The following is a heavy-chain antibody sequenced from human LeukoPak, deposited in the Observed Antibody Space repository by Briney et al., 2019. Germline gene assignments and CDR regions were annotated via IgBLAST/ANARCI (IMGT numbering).Heavy chain of an antibody. CDR1: GFSFSIYG. CDR2: IRFDGSDK. J-gene: IGHJ3*02. V-gene: IGHV3-30*02. Sequence: GGSLRLSCVASGFSFSIYGMHWVRQAPGKGLEWLSFIRFDGSDKFYGDSVKGRFTISRDNSKNTLYLQMNSLRAEDTAVYYCAKPGRGGCTYGSDTFDIRGQGTKVTVSS. CDR3: AKPGRGGCTYGSDTFDI. D-gene: IGHD5-18*01.